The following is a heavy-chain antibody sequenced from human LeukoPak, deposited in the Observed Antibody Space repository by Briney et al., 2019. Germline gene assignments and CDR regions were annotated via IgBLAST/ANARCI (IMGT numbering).Heavy chain of an antibody. CDR1: GGPISSGSYY. CDR3: ARGWELLHFDY. J-gene: IGHJ4*02. Sequence: SQTLSLTCTVSGGPISSGSYYWSWIRQPAGKGLEWIGRIYTSGSTNYNPSLKSRVTISVDTSKNQFSLKLSSVTAADTAVYYCARGWELLHFDYWGQGTLVTVSS. V-gene: IGHV4-61*02. CDR2: IYTSGST. D-gene: IGHD1-26*01.